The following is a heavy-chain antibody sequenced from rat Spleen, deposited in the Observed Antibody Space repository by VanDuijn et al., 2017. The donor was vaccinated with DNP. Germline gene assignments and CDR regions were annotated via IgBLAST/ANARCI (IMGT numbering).Heavy chain of an antibody. CDR1: GYSITSSYR. Sequence: EVQLQESGPGLVKPSQSLSLICSVTGYSITSSYRWSWIRKFPDNKLEWMGSINSAGTTKYNPSLKSRISITRDTSKNQLFLQVNSVTTEDTATYHCARWPGYNPPYAMDAWGQGTSVTVSS. V-gene: IGHV3-3*01. CDR3: ARWPGYNPPYAMDA. J-gene: IGHJ4*01. D-gene: IGHD1-4*01. CDR2: INSAGTT.